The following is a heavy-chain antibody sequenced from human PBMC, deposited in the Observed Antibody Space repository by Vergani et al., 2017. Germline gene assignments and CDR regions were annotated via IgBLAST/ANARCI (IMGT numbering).Heavy chain of an antibody. CDR2: MNPNSGNT. V-gene: IGHV1-8*01. J-gene: IGHJ4*02. CDR3: ARTPLDYNNRSFDY. D-gene: IGHD4-11*01. CDR1: GYTFTSYD. Sequence: QVQLVQSGAEVKKPGASVKVSCKASGYTFTSYDINWVRQATGQGLEWMGWMNPNSGNTGYAQKFQGRVTMTRNTSISTAYMQLSSLRSADTAVYYCARTPLDYNNRSFDYWGQGTLVTVSS.